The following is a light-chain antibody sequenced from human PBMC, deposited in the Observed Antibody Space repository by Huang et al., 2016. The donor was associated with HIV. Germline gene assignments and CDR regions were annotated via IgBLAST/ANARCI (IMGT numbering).Light chain of an antibody. CDR2: AAS. CDR1: QNVNTY. V-gene: IGKV1-39*01. Sequence: DIQMTQSPPSLSASVGDSVTIACRASQNVNTYVNWYQQKPGQAPRLLLFAASRLRSGVPSRFSGSGAGTEFTLTISSLQLEDFATYYCQQRFSTTITFGQGTRLDIK. J-gene: IGKJ5*01. CDR3: QQRFSTTIT.